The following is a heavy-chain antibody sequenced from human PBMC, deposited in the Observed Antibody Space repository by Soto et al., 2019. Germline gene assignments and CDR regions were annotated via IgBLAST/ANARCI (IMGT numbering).Heavy chain of an antibody. CDR3: ARSSGGNFGIIIEGSNWFDP. CDR1: GYTFTSYY. D-gene: IGHD3-3*01. V-gene: IGHV1-46*01. J-gene: IGHJ5*02. Sequence: ASVNVSCKASGYTFTSYYLNWVRQAPGQGLEWMGVINPHGGSTKYAQKFQGRITMTRDTSRSTVYMELSSLRSDDTAIYYCARSSGGNFGIIIEGSNWFDPWGQGTLVTVSS. CDR2: INPHGGST.